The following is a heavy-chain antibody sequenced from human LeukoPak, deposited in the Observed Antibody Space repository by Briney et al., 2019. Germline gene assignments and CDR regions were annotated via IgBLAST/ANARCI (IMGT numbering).Heavy chain of an antibody. CDR2: INHSGST. V-gene: IGHV4-34*01. Sequence: SETLSLTCAVYSGSFSGYYWSWIRQPPGKGLEWIGEINHSGSTNYNPSLKSRVTISVDTSKNQFSLKLSSVTAADTAVYYCAILGELSSSWGQGTLVTVSS. CDR1: SGSFSGYY. J-gene: IGHJ4*02. CDR3: AILGELSSS. D-gene: IGHD3-16*02.